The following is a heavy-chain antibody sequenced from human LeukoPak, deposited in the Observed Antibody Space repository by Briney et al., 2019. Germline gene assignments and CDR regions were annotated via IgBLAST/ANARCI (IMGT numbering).Heavy chain of an antibody. CDR3: ARGVTMVRGVIYHY. J-gene: IGHJ4*02. Sequence: SSETLSLTCAVYGGSFSGYYWSWIRQPPGKGLEWIGYIYYSGSTNYNPSLKSRVTISVDTSKNQFSLKLSSVTAADTAVYYCARGVTMVRGVIYHYWGQGTLVTVSP. CDR1: GGSFSGYY. CDR2: IYYSGST. V-gene: IGHV4-59*01. D-gene: IGHD3-10*01.